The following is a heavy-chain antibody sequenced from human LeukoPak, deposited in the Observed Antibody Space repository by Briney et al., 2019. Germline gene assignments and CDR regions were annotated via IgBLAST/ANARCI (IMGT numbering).Heavy chain of an antibody. J-gene: IGHJ4*02. V-gene: IGHV3-33*06. Sequence: PGGSLRLSCAASGFTFSSYGMHWVRQAPGKGLEWVAVIWYDGSNKYYADSVKGRFTISRDNSKNTLHLQMNSLRAEDTAVYYCAKDHSSSWSNFDYWGQGTLVTVSS. CDR3: AKDHSSSWSNFDY. CDR2: IWYDGSNK. CDR1: GFTFSSYG. D-gene: IGHD6-13*01.